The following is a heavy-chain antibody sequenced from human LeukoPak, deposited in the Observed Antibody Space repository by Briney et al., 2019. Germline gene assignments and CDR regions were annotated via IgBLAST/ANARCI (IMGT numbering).Heavy chain of an antibody. CDR2: INHSGRT. V-gene: IGHV4-34*01. CDR3: TRPWQRRYYMDV. J-gene: IGHJ6*03. Sequence: SETLSLTCAVYGESFSGYYWTWVRQPPGKGLEWIGDINHSGRTTYNPSLKSRVIISVDTSKNLFSLNLTSVAAADTAVYYCTRPWQRRYYMDVWGKGTTVAVSS. CDR1: GESFSGYY.